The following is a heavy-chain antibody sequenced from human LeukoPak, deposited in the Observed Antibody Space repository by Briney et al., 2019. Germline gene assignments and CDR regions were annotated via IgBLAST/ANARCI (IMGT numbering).Heavy chain of an antibody. CDR2: MNPNNGGT. CDR1: GYTFTGDY. CDR3: ARGNGYFFDY. V-gene: IGHV1-2*06. J-gene: IGHJ4*02. D-gene: IGHD5-24*01. Sequence: GASVKVSCRASGYTFTGDYVHWVRQAPGQGLEWMGRMNPNNGGTDFAQRLQGRVTMTRDTCITTAYLEVSSLRSDDTAVYYCARGNGYFFDYWGQGTPVTVSS.